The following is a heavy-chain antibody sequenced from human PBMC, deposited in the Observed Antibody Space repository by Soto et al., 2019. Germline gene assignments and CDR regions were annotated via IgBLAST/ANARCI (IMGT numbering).Heavy chain of an antibody. CDR3: ASENSGYGGHNYYGMDV. D-gene: IGHD3-22*01. J-gene: IGHJ6*02. CDR1: GYAFTDYY. V-gene: IGHV1-2*04. Sequence: ASVKVSCKASGYAFTDYYLHWVRQAPGQGLEWMGWINPKSGATHYSQKFQGWVTMTRDTSIRTANMEVTRLTSDATAVYYCASENSGYGGHNYYGMDVWGQGTTVTVSS. CDR2: INPKSGAT.